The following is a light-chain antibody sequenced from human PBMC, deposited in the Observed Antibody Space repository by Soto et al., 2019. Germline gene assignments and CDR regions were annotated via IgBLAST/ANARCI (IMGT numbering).Light chain of an antibody. Sequence: DVVMTQSPLSLPVTPGQPASISCRSSQSLVYTDGNTYLNWFQQRPGQSPRRLIYRVSNRDSGVPDRFSGGGSGTDFTLKISRVEADDVGVYYCMQGTHWPPTFGQGTKVEIK. CDR3: MQGTHWPPT. CDR1: QSLVYTDGNTY. V-gene: IGKV2-30*01. CDR2: RVS. J-gene: IGKJ1*01.